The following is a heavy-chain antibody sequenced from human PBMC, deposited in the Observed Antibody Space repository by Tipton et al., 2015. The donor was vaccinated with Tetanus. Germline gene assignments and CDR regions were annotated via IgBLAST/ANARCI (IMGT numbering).Heavy chain of an antibody. V-gene: IGHV4-59*08. CDR3: ARLGYDILTGYHYDY. CDR1: GASISNFY. J-gene: IGHJ4*02. CDR2: VSSSGRT. Sequence: TLSLTCTVSGASISNFYWSWIRQPPGKGLEWIAYVSSSGRTNYNPSLKSRVTISVDTSKNQFSLKLSSVTAADTAVYYCARLGYDILTGYHYDYWGQGTLVTVSS. D-gene: IGHD3-9*01.